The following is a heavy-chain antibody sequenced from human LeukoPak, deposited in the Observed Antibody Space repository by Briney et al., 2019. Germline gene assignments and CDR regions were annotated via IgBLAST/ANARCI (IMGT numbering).Heavy chain of an antibody. V-gene: IGHV4-34*01. CDR1: GGSFSGYY. D-gene: IGHD3-16*02. J-gene: IGHJ6*03. Sequence: PSETLSLTCAVYGGSFSGYYWSWIRQPPGKGLEWIKEINHSGSTNYNPSLKSRVTISVDTSKNQFSLKLSSVTAADTAVYYCARGLSPYYYYYMDVWGKGTTVTVSS. CDR2: INHSGST. CDR3: ARGLSPYYYYYMDV.